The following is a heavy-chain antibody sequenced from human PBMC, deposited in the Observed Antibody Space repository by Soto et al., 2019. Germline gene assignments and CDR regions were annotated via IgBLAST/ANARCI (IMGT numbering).Heavy chain of an antibody. Sequence: QVQLVESGGGVVQPGRSLRLSCAASGFTFSSFAMHWVRQAPGKGLEWLAVISSDVVNYYYAESVKGRFTISRDNSKNTLYRQMNSLRKEETAVYYCARGGAWTPEGLGYWGQGTLVTVSS. CDR2: ISSDVVNY. J-gene: IGHJ4*02. V-gene: IGHV3-30-3*01. D-gene: IGHD2-15*01. CDR1: GFTFSSFA. CDR3: ARGGAWTPEGLGY.